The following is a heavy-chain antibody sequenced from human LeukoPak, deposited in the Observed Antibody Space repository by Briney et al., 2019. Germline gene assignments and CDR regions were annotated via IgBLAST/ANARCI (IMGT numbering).Heavy chain of an antibody. CDR2: IIPIFGTA. J-gene: IGHJ4*02. Sequence: SVNVSCKASGATFSSYAISWVRQAPGQGLGWMGVIIPIFGTANYAQKVQSRGTITTDESTSTAYMELSSLRSEDTAVYYCARVPYCSGGSCLLRGYYFDFWGQGTLVTVSS. D-gene: IGHD2-15*01. V-gene: IGHV1-69*05. CDR3: ARVPYCSGGSCLLRGYYFDF. CDR1: GATFSSYA.